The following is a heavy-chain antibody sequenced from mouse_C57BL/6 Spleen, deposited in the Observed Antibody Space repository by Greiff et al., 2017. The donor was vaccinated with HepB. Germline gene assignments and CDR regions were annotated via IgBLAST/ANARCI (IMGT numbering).Heavy chain of an antibody. V-gene: IGHV1-55*01. J-gene: IGHJ2*01. CDR2: IYPGSGST. Sequence: VQLQQSGAELVKPGASVKMSCKASGYTFTSYWITWVKQRPGQGLEWIGDIYPGSGSTNYNEKFKSKATLTVDTPSSTAYMQLSSLTSEDSAVYYCAITTVVAPDYWGQGTTLTVSS. CDR1: GYTFTSYW. D-gene: IGHD1-1*01. CDR3: AITTVVAPDY.